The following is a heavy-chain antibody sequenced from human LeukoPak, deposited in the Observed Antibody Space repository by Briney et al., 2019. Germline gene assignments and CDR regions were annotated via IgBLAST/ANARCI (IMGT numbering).Heavy chain of an antibody. CDR2: ISSGSGNI. CDR3: ARDRGGIGYYMDV. D-gene: IGHD3-16*02. J-gene: IGHJ6*03. CDR1: GFTFDDYA. Sequence: GGSLRLSCAASGFTFDDYAMHWVRQAPGKGLEGVSYISSGSGNIYYADSVKGRFTISRDNAKTSLYLQMNSLRAEDTALYYCARDRGGIGYYMDVWGKGTTVTVSS. V-gene: IGHV3-48*01.